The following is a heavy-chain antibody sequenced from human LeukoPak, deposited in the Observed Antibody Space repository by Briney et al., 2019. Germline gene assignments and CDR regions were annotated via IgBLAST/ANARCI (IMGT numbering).Heavy chain of an antibody. CDR3: ARRDRYYYDSEIAFDI. V-gene: IGHV5-51*01. J-gene: IGHJ3*02. D-gene: IGHD3-22*01. CDR1: GYSFTSYW. CDR2: IYPGDSDT. Sequence: KCGESLKISCKGSGYSFTSYWIGWVRQMPGKGLEWMGIIYPGDSDTRYSPSFQGQVTISADKSISTAYLQWSSLKASDTAMYYCARRDRYYYDSEIAFDIWGQGTMVTVSS.